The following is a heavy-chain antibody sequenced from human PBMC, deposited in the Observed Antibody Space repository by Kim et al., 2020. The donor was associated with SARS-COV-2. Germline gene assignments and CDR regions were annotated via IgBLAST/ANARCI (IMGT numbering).Heavy chain of an antibody. J-gene: IGHJ5*02. CDR3: ARGSSWDNWFDP. Sequence: NYNPSLKSRVTISVDTSKNQFSLKLSSVTAADTAVYYCARGSSWDNWFDPGGQGTLVTVSS. V-gene: IGHV4-34*01. D-gene: IGHD6-13*01.